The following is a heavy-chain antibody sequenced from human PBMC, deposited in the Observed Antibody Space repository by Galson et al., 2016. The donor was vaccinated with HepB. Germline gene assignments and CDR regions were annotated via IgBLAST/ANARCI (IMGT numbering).Heavy chain of an antibody. D-gene: IGHD3-10*01. J-gene: IGHJ4*02. CDR2: IQQDGSEK. V-gene: IGHV3-7*01. CDR1: GFTFSRSW. Sequence: SLRLSCAASGFTFSRSWMSWVRQAPGKGLEWVANIQQDGSEKYYADSVRGRFTISRDNSKNTLYRQMSSLRDGDTAVYYCVKDRGAVIRDFDQWGQGTLVTVSS. CDR3: VKDRGAVIRDFDQ.